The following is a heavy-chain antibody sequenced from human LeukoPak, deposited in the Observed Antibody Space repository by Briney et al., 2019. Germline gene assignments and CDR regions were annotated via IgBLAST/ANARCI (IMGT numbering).Heavy chain of an antibody. V-gene: IGHV4-59*11. Sequence: SETLSLICTVTGSSIGYHYWSWLRQPPGKGLEGIGYINGRGSTNYKPSLKSQVTMSADASKNQFSLKLSSVTAADTAVYYCACINTWSDSWGQGTLVTVSS. CDR1: GSSIGYHY. CDR2: INGRGST. CDR3: ACINTWSDS. D-gene: IGHD2-15*01. J-gene: IGHJ4*02.